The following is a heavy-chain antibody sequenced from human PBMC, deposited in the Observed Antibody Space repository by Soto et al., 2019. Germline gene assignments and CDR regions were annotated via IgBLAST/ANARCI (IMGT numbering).Heavy chain of an antibody. Sequence: SETLSLTCTVSGGSIGSGDHYWSWIRQPPGKGLEWIGYIYYSGSTYYNASLKSRVTTSVDTSKNQFFLKLTSVTAADTAVYYCARGVRGPYYFDYWGQGTLVTVSS. D-gene: IGHD1-26*01. CDR1: GGSIGSGDHY. V-gene: IGHV4-30-4*01. CDR2: IYYSGST. J-gene: IGHJ4*02. CDR3: ARGVRGPYYFDY.